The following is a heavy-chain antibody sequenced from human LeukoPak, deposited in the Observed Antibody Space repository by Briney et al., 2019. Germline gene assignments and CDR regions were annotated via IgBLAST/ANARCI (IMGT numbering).Heavy chain of an antibody. CDR1: GGXFSSYA. CDR2: IIPIFGTA. CDR3: ARGSEDAFDI. J-gene: IGHJ3*02. Sequence: GASVKVSCKASGGXFSSYAISWVRQAPGQGLEWMGGIIPIFGTANYAQKFQGRVTITADESTSTAYMELSSLRSEDTAVYYCARGSEDAFDIWGQGTMVTVSS. D-gene: IGHD2-15*01. V-gene: IGHV1-69*13.